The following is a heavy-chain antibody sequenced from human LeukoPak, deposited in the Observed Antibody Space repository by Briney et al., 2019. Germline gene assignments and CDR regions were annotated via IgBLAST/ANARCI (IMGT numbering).Heavy chain of an antibody. CDR3: AREGGRYRTAGIYYDGMDV. Sequence: ASVKVSFKASGYTFTSYYLHWVRQAPGQGLELMGIINPSGGSTSYAQKFQGRVTMTRDTSTSTVYMELSSLRSEDTAVYYCAREGGRYRTAGIYYDGMDVWGQGTPVTVSS. V-gene: IGHV1-46*01. CDR2: INPSGGST. D-gene: IGHD1-26*01. J-gene: IGHJ6*01. CDR1: GYTFTSYY.